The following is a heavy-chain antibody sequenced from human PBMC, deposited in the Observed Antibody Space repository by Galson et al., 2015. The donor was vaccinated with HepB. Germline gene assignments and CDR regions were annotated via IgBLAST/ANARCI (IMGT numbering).Heavy chain of an antibody. CDR2: INAGNGNT. J-gene: IGHJ5*02. Sequence: SVKVSCKASGYTFTSYAMHWVRQAPGQRLEWMGWINAGNGNTKYSQKFQGRVTITRDTSASTAYMELSSLRSEDMAVYYCARGITMVRGVIITRGWFDPWGQGTLVTVSS. CDR3: ARGITMVRGVIITRGWFDP. D-gene: IGHD3-10*01. CDR1: GYTFTSYA. V-gene: IGHV1-3*01.